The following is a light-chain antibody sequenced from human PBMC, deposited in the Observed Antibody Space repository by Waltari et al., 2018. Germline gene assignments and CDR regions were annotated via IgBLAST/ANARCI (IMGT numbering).Light chain of an antibody. J-gene: IGLJ2*01. V-gene: IGLV2-11*01. CDR1: SGDVGGYNY. Sequence: QSALTQPRSVSGSPGQSVTISCIGTSGDVGGYNYVSWYQHHSGQAPKLILYDMSKRPAGGPDRFSGSRSGNTASLTISRLQAEDEADYYCSSYAGSDTFVVLGGGTKVTVL. CDR2: DMS. CDR3: SSYAGSDTFVV.